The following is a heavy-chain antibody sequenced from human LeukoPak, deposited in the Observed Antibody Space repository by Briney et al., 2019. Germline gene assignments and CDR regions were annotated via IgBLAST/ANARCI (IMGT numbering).Heavy chain of an antibody. CDR2: INHSGST. J-gene: IGHJ4*02. D-gene: IGHD3/OR15-3a*01. CDR3: ARRNDLVSKYFDY. CDR1: GGSFSGYY. V-gene: IGHV4-34*01. Sequence: SETLSLTCAVYGGSFSGYYWSWIRQPPGKGLEWTGEINHSGSTKYNPSLKSRVTISVDTSKNQFSLKLSSVTAADTAVYFCARRNDLVSKYFDYWGQGSLVTVSA.